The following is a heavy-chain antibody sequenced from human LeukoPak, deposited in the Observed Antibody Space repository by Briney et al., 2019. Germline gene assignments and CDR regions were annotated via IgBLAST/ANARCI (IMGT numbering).Heavy chain of an antibody. CDR2: ISYGGRIV. CDR1: GISISDNY. CDR3: ARPNRPYSRPGVGFDP. D-gene: IGHD6-13*01. J-gene: IGHJ5*02. Sequence: PGGSLRLSCEASGISISDNYMSWIRQAPGKGLEWVSYISYGGRIVYSADSVKGRFTISRDNAKNSVYLQMNSLRAEDTAVYYCARPNRPYSRPGVGFDPWGQGTLVTVSS. V-gene: IGHV3-11*04.